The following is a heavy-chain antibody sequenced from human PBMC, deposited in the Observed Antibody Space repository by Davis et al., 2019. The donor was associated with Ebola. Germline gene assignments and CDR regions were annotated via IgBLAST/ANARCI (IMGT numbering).Heavy chain of an antibody. V-gene: IGHV5-51*01. D-gene: IGHD3-3*01. Sequence: GESLKISCKGSGYSFTSYWIGWVRQMPGKGLEWMGIIYPGDSDTRYSPSFQGQVTISADKSISTAYLQWSSLKASDTAIYFCARHFVGKLFGMDVWGQGTMVTVSS. CDR3: ARHFVGKLFGMDV. J-gene: IGHJ6*02. CDR1: GYSFTSYW. CDR2: IYPGDSDT.